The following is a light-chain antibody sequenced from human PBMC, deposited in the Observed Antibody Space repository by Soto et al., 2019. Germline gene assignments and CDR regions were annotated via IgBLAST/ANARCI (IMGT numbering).Light chain of an antibody. V-gene: IGKV3-11*01. CDR1: QSVSSS. CDR2: DAS. Sequence: EIVLTQSPATLSLSPGERATLSCRASQSVSSSLAWYQQKPGQAPRLLIYDASNRATGIPARFSGSGSGTDFTLTISSLAPEDFAVYYCQQRSNWPPTFGGGTKVEIK. J-gene: IGKJ4*01. CDR3: QQRSNWPPT.